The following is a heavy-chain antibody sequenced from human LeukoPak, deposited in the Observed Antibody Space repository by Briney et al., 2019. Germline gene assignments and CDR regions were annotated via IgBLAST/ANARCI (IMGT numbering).Heavy chain of an antibody. J-gene: IGHJ6*04. CDR3: ARMPRGPDV. V-gene: IGHV3-7*01. Sequence: GGSLRLSCAASGFTFSSYAMHWVRQAPGKGLEWVASINQDGSEKYYVDSMKGRFTISRDNAKNSLYLQMNSLRAEDTAVYYCARMPRGPDVWGKGTTVTVSS. D-gene: IGHD2-2*01. CDR1: GFTFSSYA. CDR2: INQDGSEK.